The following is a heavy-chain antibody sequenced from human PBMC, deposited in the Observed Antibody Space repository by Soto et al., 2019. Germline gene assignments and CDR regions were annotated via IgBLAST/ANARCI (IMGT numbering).Heavy chain of an antibody. J-gene: IGHJ5*02. CDR1: GGTFSTYT. D-gene: IGHD4-4*01. Sequence: QVQLVQSGAEVKKPGSSVKVSCKASGGTFSTYTITWVRQAPGQGLEWMGRIIPIIGIINYAQKFQSRVTISADKFTVTAYMELTGLRSDDTAVYYCAGDPDSHYNDSHASSYPWGQGTLVTVSS. CDR2: IIPIIGII. V-gene: IGHV1-69*08. CDR3: AGDPDSHYNDSHASSYP.